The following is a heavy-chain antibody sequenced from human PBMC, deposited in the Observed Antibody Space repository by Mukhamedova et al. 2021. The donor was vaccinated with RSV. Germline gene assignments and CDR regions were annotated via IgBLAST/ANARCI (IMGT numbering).Heavy chain of an antibody. CDR1: SSYA. CDR3: ARDLVADIAAAGTFDY. CDR2: ISYDGSNK. J-gene: IGHJ4*01. Sequence: SSYAMHWVRQAPGKGLEWVAVISYDGSNKYYADSVKGRFTISRDNSKNTLYLQMNSLRAEDTAVYYCARDLVADIAAAGTFDYWG. D-gene: IGHD6-13*01. V-gene: IGHV3-30*01.